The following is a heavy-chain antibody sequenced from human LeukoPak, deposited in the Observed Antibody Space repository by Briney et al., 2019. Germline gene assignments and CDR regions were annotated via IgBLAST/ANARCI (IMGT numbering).Heavy chain of an antibody. CDR1: GGSISSGGYY. J-gene: IGHJ3*02. CDR2: IYYSGST. Sequence: PSETLSLTCTVSGGSISSGGYYWSWIRQHPGKGLEWIGYIYYSGSTYYNPSLKSRVTISVDTSKNQFSLKLSSVTAADTAVYYCATNPYYYDSSGYSDAFDIWGQGTMVTVSS. CDR3: ATNPYYYDSSGYSDAFDI. V-gene: IGHV4-31*03. D-gene: IGHD3-22*01.